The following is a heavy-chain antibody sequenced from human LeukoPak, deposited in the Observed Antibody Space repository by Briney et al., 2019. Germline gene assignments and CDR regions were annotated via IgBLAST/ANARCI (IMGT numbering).Heavy chain of an antibody. J-gene: IGHJ6*03. D-gene: IGHD2-15*01. CDR2: INHSGST. CDR3: ARSVEGYCRGGSCYYYSYYMDV. V-gene: IGHV4-34*01. Sequence: SETLSLTCAVYGGSFSGYYWSWIRQPPGKGLEWIGEINHSGSTNYNPSLKSRVTISVDTSKNQFSLKLSSVTAADTAVYYCARSVEGYCRGGSCYYYSYYMDVWGKGTTVTVSS. CDR1: GGSFSGYY.